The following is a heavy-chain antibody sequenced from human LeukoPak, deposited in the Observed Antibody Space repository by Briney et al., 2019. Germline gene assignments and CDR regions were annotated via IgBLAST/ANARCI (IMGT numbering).Heavy chain of an antibody. V-gene: IGHV4-39*07. J-gene: IGHJ3*02. CDR1: GGSISSYY. Sequence: SETLSLTCTVSGGSISSYYWSWIRQPPGKGLEWIGSIYYSGSTYYNPSLKSRVTISVDTSKNQFSLKLSSVTTADTAVYYCARSYDSSGIDAFDIWGQGTMVTVSS. CDR3: ARSYDSSGIDAFDI. CDR2: IYYSGST. D-gene: IGHD3-22*01.